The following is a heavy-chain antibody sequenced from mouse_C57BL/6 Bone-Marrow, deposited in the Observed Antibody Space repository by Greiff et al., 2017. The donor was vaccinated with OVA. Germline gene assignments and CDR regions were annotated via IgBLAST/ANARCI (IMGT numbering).Heavy chain of an antibody. J-gene: IGHJ2*01. Sequence: EVKLMEPGGDLVKPGGSLKLSCAASGFTFSSYGMSWVRQTPDKRLEWVATISSGGSYTSYPDSVKGRVTISRDNAKNTLYLQMSSLKYEDTAMYDCARQGEHFDCWGQGTTLTVSS. CDR2: ISSGGSYT. V-gene: IGHV5-6*01. CDR1: GFTFSSYG. CDR3: ARQGEHFDC.